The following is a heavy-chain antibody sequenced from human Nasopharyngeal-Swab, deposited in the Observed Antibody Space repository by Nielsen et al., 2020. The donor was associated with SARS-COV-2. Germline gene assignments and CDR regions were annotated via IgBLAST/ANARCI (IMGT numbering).Heavy chain of an antibody. Sequence: ASVKVSCEASGYTFTSYYMHWVRQAPGQGLEWMGIINPSGGSTSYAQKFQGRVTMTRDTSTSTVYMELSSLRSEDTAVYYCAREGYCSGGSHLLCFYYGMDVWGQGTTVTVSS. CDR3: AREGYCSGGSHLLCFYYGMDV. CDR1: GYTFTSYY. V-gene: IGHV1-46*01. D-gene: IGHD2-15*01. J-gene: IGHJ6*02. CDR2: INPSGGST.